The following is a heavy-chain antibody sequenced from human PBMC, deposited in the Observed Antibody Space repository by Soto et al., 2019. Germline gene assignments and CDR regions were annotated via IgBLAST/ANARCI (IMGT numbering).Heavy chain of an antibody. CDR2: INHSGST. J-gene: IGHJ3*02. Sequence: LSLTCAVYGVSFSGYYWSWIRQPPGKGLEWIGEINHSGSTNYNPSLKSRVTISVATSKNQFSLKLSSVTAADTAVYYCARGLYYDFWSGYPRDAFDIWGQGTMVTV. D-gene: IGHD3-3*01. V-gene: IGHV4-34*01. CDR3: ARGLYYDFWSGYPRDAFDI. CDR1: GVSFSGYY.